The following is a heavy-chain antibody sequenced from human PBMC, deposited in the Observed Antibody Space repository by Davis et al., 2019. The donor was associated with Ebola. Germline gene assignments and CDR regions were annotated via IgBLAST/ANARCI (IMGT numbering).Heavy chain of an antibody. J-gene: IGHJ4*02. V-gene: IGHV3-74*01. CDR2: INSDGSST. CDR3: ATTPQYSSGQNKPFDY. Sequence: GESLKISCAASGFTFSSYWMHWVRQAPGKGLVWVSRINSDGSSTSYADSVKGRFTISRDNSKNTLYLQMNSLRAEDTAVYYCATTPQYSSGQNKPFDYWGQGTLVTVSS. CDR1: GFTFSSYW. D-gene: IGHD6-19*01.